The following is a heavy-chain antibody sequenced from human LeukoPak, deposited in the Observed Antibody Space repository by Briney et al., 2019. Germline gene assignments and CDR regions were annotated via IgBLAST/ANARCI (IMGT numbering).Heavy chain of an antibody. CDR1: GGSISSGSYY. CDR2: IYTSGST. J-gene: IGHJ4*02. D-gene: IGHD3-3*01. CDR3: AREVGYYDFWSGSYFDY. Sequence: SETLSLTCTVSGGSISSGSYYWSWIRRPAGKGLEWIGRIYTSGSTNYNPSLKSRVTISVDTSKNQFSLKLSSVTAADTAVYYCAREVGYYDFWSGSYFDYWGQGTLVTVSS. V-gene: IGHV4-61*02.